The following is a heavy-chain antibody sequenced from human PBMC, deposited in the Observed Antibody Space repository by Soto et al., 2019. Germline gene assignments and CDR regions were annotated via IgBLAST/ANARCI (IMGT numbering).Heavy chain of an antibody. Sequence: SVKVSCKASGGTFSSYAISWVRQAPGQGLEWMGGIIPIFGTANYAQKFQGRVTITADKSTSTAYMELSSLRSEDTAVYYCARGVTDWDYYGSGSFAYWGRGTLVTVSS. D-gene: IGHD3-10*01. CDR3: ARGVTDWDYYGSGSFAY. CDR1: GGTFSSYA. V-gene: IGHV1-69*06. J-gene: IGHJ4*02. CDR2: IIPIFGTA.